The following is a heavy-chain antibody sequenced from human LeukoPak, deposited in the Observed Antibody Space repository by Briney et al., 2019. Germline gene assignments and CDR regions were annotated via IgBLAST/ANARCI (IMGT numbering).Heavy chain of an antibody. J-gene: IGHJ4*02. D-gene: IGHD2-15*01. CDR1: GFTVSSNY. Sequence: GGSLRLSCAASGFTVSSNYMSWVRQAPGKGLEWVAVIWYDGGNKYYVDSVKGRFTISRDQGKNTLYLQMDSLRVEDTAVYYCATEGGRSGLGVLDYWGQGTLVTVSS. CDR3: ATEGGRSGLGVLDY. CDR2: IWYDGGNK. V-gene: IGHV3-33*08.